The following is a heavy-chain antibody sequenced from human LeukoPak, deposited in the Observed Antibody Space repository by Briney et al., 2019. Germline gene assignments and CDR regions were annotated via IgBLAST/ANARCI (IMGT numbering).Heavy chain of an antibody. CDR3: AKGPATVIDY. D-gene: IGHD4-17*01. Sequence: PGGSLRLSCAASGFTFSNYWMHWVRQAPGKGLVWVSRINSDGSSTTSADSVKGRFTISRDNAKNTLYLQMNSLRAEDTAVYYCAKGPATVIDYWGQGTLVTVSS. CDR2: INSDGSST. V-gene: IGHV3-74*01. J-gene: IGHJ4*02. CDR1: GFTFSNYW.